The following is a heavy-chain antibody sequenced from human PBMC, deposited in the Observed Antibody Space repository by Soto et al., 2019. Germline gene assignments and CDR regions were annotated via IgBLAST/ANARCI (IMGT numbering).Heavy chain of an antibody. D-gene: IGHD3-3*01. CDR2: SYYSGST. Sequence: QVHLQESGPGLVKPSQTLSLTCSVSGDSINNPGYYWSWIRQHPGKGLEWIGYSYYSGSTYYNPSLKSRVTISIDTSTNQFALKLSSVTVADTAVYYCARGGVLRFLELFPGGWLDHWGQGTLVTVSS. V-gene: IGHV4-31*03. J-gene: IGHJ5*02. CDR3: ARGGVLRFLELFPGGWLDH. CDR1: GDSINNPGYY.